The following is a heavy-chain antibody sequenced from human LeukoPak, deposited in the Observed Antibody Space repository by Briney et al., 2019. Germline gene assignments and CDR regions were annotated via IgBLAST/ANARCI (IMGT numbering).Heavy chain of an antibody. CDR2: IYYSGST. D-gene: IGHD6-13*01. CDR3: ARRDSSSWYSYYFDY. J-gene: IGHJ4*02. Sequence: SETLSLTCTVSGGSISSYYWSWIRQPPGKGLEWIGYIYYSGSTNCNPSLKSRVTISVDTSKNQFSLKLSSVTAADTAVYYCARRDSSSWYSYYFDYWGQGTLVTVSS. CDR1: GGSISSYY. V-gene: IGHV4-59*01.